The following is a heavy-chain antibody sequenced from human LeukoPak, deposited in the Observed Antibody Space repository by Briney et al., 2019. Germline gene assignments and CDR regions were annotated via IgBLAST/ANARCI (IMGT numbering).Heavy chain of an antibody. CDR3: ARRVAVARRDAFDI. CDR1: GSTFTDYS. CDR2: INPNSGGT. J-gene: IGHJ3*02. D-gene: IGHD6-19*01. Sequence: GASVKVSCKASGSTFTDYSLHWVRQAPGQGLEWMGWINPNSGGTNYAQKLQGRVTMSTDTSTGTAYMELRSLRSDDTAVYYCARRVAVARRDAFDIWGQGTMVTVSS. V-gene: IGHV1-2*02.